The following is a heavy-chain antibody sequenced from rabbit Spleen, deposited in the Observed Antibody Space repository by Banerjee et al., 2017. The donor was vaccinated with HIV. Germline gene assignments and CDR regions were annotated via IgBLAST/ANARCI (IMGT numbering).Heavy chain of an antibody. CDR2: IDSGSSGFT. V-gene: IGHV1S40*01. D-gene: IGHD8-1*01. CDR1: GFSLSGSSY. J-gene: IGHJ4*01. Sequence: QSLEESGGDLVKPGASLTLTCTASGFSLSGSSYMCWVRQAPGKGLEWIACIDSGSSGFTYFATWAKGRFTCSKTSSTTVTLQMTRLTAADTATYFCARGEYFTVGFSSYAIYLDLWGPGTLVTVS. CDR3: ARGEYFTVGFSSYAIYLDL.